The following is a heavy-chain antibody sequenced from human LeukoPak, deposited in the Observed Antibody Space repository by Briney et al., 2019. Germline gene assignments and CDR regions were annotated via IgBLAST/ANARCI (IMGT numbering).Heavy chain of an antibody. CDR3: ARGYCSGGSCYSDY. J-gene: IGHJ4*02. D-gene: IGHD2-15*01. CDR1: GFTFSSYA. CDR2: ISRSSSTI. Sequence: PGGSLRLSCAASGFTFSSYAMSWVRQAPGKGLEWVSYISRSSSTIYYADSVKGRFTISRDNAKNSLYLQMNSLRDEDTAVYYCARGYCSGGSCYSDYWGQGTLVTVSS. V-gene: IGHV3-48*02.